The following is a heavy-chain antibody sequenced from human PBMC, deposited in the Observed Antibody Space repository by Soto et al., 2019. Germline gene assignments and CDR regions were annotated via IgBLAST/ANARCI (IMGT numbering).Heavy chain of an antibody. CDR1: GFTFSSRA. CDR2: ISSSDGST. Sequence: GRALTLSCAASGFTFSSRAMTWVRQAPGKGLEWVSTISSSDGSTYYADPVTGRFTIAIDNSKNTLYLQMNSLRADDTAVYYCAKVTWGLTWFDPWGQGTLVTVSS. D-gene: IGHD3-16*01. V-gene: IGHV3-23*01. J-gene: IGHJ5*02. CDR3: AKVTWGLTWFDP.